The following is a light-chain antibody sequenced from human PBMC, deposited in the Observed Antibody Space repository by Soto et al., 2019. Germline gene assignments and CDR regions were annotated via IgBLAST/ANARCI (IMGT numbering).Light chain of an antibody. Sequence: QSALTQPASVSGSPGQSITISCTGTSSDGGSYNLVSWYQQHPGKAPKLMIYEGSKRPSGVSNRFSGSKSGNTASLTISGLQAEDEADYYCCSYASSSPLPVVFGGGTKLTVL. CDR1: SSDGGSYNL. CDR3: CSYASSSPLPVV. V-gene: IGLV2-23*01. J-gene: IGLJ2*01. CDR2: EGS.